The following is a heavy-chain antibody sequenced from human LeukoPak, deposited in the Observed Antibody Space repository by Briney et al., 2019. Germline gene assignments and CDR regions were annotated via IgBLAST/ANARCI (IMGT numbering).Heavy chain of an antibody. V-gene: IGHV1-69*05. CDR2: IIPIFGTA. J-gene: IGHJ4*02. D-gene: IGHD3-22*01. Sequence: SVKVSCKASGGTFSSYAISWVRQAPGQGLEWMGGIIPIFGTANYAQKFQGRVTMTRDTSTSAVYMELSSLRSEDTAVYYCASFPSLNYYDRGDHFDYWGQGTLVTVSS. CDR3: ASFPSLNYYDRGDHFDY. CDR1: GGTFSSYA.